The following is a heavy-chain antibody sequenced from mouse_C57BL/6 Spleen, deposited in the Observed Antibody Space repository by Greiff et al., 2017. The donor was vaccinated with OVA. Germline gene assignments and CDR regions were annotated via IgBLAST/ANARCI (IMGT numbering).Heavy chain of an antibody. CDR1: GYTFTSYW. Sequence: VQLQQPGTELVKPGASVKLSCKASGYTFTSYWMHWVKQRPGQGLEWIGNINPSNGGTTYNEKFKSKATLTVDKASSTSYLQLSSLTSEGSAVYYCARDGWFAYWGQGTLVTVSA. J-gene: IGHJ3*01. CDR2: INPSNGGT. CDR3: ARDGWFAY. V-gene: IGHV1-53*01.